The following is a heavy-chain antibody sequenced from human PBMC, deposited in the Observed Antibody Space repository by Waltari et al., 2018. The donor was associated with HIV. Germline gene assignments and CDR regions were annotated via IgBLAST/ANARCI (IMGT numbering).Heavy chain of an antibody. V-gene: IGHV3-21*01. CDR1: GFTFSSYS. CDR3: AAALGNWFDP. CDR2: ISSISSYI. D-gene: IGHD2-15*01. J-gene: IGHJ5*02. Sequence: EVQLVESGGGLVKPGGSLRLSCAASGFTFSSYSMNWVRQAPGKGLGWFSSISSISSYIYYADSVKGRFTISRDNAKNSLYLQMNSLRAEDTAVYYCAAALGNWFDPWGQGTLVTVSS.